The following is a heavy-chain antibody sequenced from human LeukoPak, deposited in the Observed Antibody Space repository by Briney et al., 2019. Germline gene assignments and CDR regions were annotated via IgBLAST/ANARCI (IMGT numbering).Heavy chain of an antibody. J-gene: IGHJ4*02. CDR3: ARGGGSGWYERGPALFDY. CDR1: GYTFTSYY. V-gene: IGHV1-46*01. Sequence: GASVKVSCKASGYTFTSYYMHWVRQAPGQGLEWMGIINPSGGSTSYAQKFQGRVTMTRDTSTSTVYMELSSLRSEDTAVYYCARGGGSGWYERGPALFDYWGQGTLVTVSS. D-gene: IGHD6-19*01. CDR2: INPSGGST.